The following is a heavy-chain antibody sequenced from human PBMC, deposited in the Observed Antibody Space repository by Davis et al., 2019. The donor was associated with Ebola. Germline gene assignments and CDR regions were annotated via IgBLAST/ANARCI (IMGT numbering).Heavy chain of an antibody. CDR2: INNDGSTT. CDR1: GFIFRNYW. V-gene: IGHV3-74*01. J-gene: IGHJ4*02. D-gene: IGHD3-22*01. Sequence: HTGGSLRLSCAASGFIFRNYWMHWVRQAPGKGLVWVSRINNDGSTTNYADSVKGRFTISRDNAKNTLYLQMNSLRAEDTAVYFCASQASMIAPYYFDYWGQGTLVTVSS. CDR3: ASQASMIAPYYFDY.